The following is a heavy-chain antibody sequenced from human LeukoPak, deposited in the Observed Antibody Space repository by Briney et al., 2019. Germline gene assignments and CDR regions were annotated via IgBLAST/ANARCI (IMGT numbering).Heavy chain of an antibody. D-gene: IGHD6-13*01. CDR3: ARDRYSSSWYDGDY. CDR2: IYYSGST. Sequence: SETLPLTCTVSGGSISSYYWSWIRQPPGKGLEWIGYIYYSGSTNYNPSLKSRVTMSVDTSKNQFSLKLSSVTAADTAVYYCARDRYSSSWYDGDYWGQGTLVTVSS. V-gene: IGHV4-59*12. CDR1: GGSISSYY. J-gene: IGHJ4*02.